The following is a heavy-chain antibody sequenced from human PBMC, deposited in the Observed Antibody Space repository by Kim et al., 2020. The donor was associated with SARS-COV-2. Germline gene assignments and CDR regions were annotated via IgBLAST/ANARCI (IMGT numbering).Heavy chain of an antibody. Sequence: SETLSLTCAVYGGSFSGYYWSWIRQPPGKGLEWIGEINHSGSTNYNPSLKSRVTISVDTSKNQFSLKLSSVTAADTAVYYCARMTTVTTLGGGYYYYYYGMDVWGQGTTVTVSS. D-gene: IGHD4-17*01. CDR2: INHSGST. V-gene: IGHV4-34*01. CDR1: GGSFSGYY. J-gene: IGHJ6*02. CDR3: ARMTTVTTLGGGYYYYYYGMDV.